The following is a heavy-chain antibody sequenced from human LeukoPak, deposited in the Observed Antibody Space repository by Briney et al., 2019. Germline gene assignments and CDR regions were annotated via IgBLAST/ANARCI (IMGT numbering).Heavy chain of an antibody. CDR2: IRGDAGDK. Sequence: PGGSLRLSCAASGFTFSRYWMAWVRQAPGKGLEWVANIRGDAGDKGYADSVRDRFTISRGHGKNSLYLQMHSLTAEDTAVYYCARDVHGALDFWGQGTLVVVSS. J-gene: IGHJ4*02. CDR1: GFTFSRYW. D-gene: IGHD4/OR15-4a*01. V-gene: IGHV3-7*01. CDR3: ARDVHGALDF.